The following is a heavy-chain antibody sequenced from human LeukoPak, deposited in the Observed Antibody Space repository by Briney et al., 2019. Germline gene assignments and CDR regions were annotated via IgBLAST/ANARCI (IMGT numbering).Heavy chain of an antibody. D-gene: IGHD5-12*01. CDR1: GYSISSGYY. Sequence: SETLSLTCTVSGYSISSGYYWGWIRQPPGKGLEWIGSIYHSGSTYYNPSLKSRVTISVDTSKNQFSLKLSSVTAADTAVYYCARDRGDGYDYFWDYWGQGTLVTVSS. V-gene: IGHV4-38-2*02. CDR3: ARDRGDGYDYFWDY. J-gene: IGHJ4*02. CDR2: IYHSGST.